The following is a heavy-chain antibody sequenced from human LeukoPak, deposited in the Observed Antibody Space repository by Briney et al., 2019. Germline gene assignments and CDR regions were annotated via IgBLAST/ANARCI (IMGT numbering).Heavy chain of an antibody. CDR1: GFTVSSNY. Sequence: PGGSLRLSCAASGFTVSSNYMTWVRQAPGKGLEWVSIIYSDYSGGSTYYAESVKVRFTISRDNSKNTLSLQMNTLRAENTPVYSCARGTVTAPDYWGQGTLVTVSS. J-gene: IGHJ4*02. V-gene: IGHV3-53*01. CDR2: IYSDYSGGST. D-gene: IGHD4-17*01. CDR3: ARGTVTAPDY.